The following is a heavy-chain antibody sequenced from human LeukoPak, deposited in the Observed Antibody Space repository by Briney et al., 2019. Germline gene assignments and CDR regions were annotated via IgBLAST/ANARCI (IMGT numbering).Heavy chain of an antibody. D-gene: IGHD6-13*01. CDR3: ARGSAAGIIHY. CDR2: IYYSGST. J-gene: IGHJ4*02. Sequence: SETLSLTCTVSGGSISSSSYYWGWIRQPPGKGLEWIGSIYYSGSTYYNPSLKSRVTISVDTSKNQFSLKLSSVTAADTAVYYCARGSAAGIIHYWGQGTLVTVSS. CDR1: GGSISSSSYY. V-gene: IGHV4-39*07.